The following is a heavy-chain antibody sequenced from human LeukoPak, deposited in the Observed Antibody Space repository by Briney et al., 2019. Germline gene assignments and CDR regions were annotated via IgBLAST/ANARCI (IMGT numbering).Heavy chain of an antibody. CDR1: GFTFSSYW. CDR2: INSDGSST. CDR3: ARGPIAVAGTRYYYYYYMDV. D-gene: IGHD6-19*01. J-gene: IGHJ6*03. V-gene: IGHV3-74*01. Sequence: PGGSLRLSCAASGFTFSSYWMHWVRRAPGKGLVWVSRINSDGSSTSYADSVKGRFTISRDNAKNTLYLQMNSLRAEDTAVYYCARGPIAVAGTRYYYYYYMDVWGKGTTVTISS.